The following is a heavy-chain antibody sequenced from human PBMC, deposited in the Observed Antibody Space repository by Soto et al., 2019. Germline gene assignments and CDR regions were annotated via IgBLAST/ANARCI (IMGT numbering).Heavy chain of an antibody. D-gene: IGHD3-3*01. Sequence: LSLTCTVSGGSISSGDYYWSWIRQPPGKGLEWIAYIFHTGSTFYNSSLKPRVSISVDRSKNQFSLKLKSVTETDTAVYYCARVKVGDLFRFNWFFDLWGRGTLVTVSS. J-gene: IGHJ2*01. V-gene: IGHV4-30-2*01. CDR3: ARVKVGDLFRFNWFFDL. CDR2: IFHTGST. CDR1: GGSISSGDYY.